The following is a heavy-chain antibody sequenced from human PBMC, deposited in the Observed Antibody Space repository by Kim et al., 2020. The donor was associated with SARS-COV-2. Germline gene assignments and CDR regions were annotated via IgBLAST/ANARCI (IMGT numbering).Heavy chain of an antibody. CDR2: IYYSGST. CDR3: ARGYYDSGDYTYYFDY. CDR1: SGSISSYY. Sequence: SETLSLTCTVSSGSISSYYWTWIRQPPGKGLEYIGYIYYSGSTNYNPSLKSRVTISVDTSKNQFSLNLSSVTAADTAVYYCARGYYDSGDYTYYFDYWGQGTLVTVSS. V-gene: IGHV4-59*01. D-gene: IGHD3-22*01. J-gene: IGHJ4*02.